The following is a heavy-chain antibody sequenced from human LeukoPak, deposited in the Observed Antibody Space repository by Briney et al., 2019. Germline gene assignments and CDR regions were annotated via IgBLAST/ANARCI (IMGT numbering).Heavy chain of an antibody. CDR2: ISGSGGST. D-gene: IGHD3-10*01. Sequence: GGSLRLSCAASGFTFSSYAMSWVRQAPGKGVEWVSAISGSGGSTYYADSVKGRFTISRDNSKNTLYLQMNSLRAEDTAVYYCAKEEKLLWFGGNWFDPWGQGTLVTVSS. CDR3: AKEEKLLWFGGNWFDP. V-gene: IGHV3-23*01. CDR1: GFTFSSYA. J-gene: IGHJ5*02.